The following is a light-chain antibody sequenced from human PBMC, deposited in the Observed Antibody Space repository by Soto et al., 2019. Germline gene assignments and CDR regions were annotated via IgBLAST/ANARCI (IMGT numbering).Light chain of an antibody. CDR3: QQSDSAPWT. CDR2: AAF. V-gene: IGKV1-39*01. J-gene: IGKJ1*01. Sequence: DIQMTQSPSSLSASIGDRVTLTCRASQSISRYLNWYQQIPGKAPKLLIYAAFTLQSGVPSRFSGGGSGTDFTLTISNLQPEDFGTYYCQQSDSAPWTFGQGIKVQI. CDR1: QSISRY.